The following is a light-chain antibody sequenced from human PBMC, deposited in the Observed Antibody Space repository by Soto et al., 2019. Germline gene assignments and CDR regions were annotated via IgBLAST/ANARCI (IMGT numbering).Light chain of an antibody. J-gene: IGKJ1*01. CDR2: QTS. V-gene: IGKV3-11*01. Sequence: EIVLTQSPATLSSFPGDRVTLSCRASQYINTRLACYQHRPGQAPRLLIYQTSIRAAGIPARCSASRTGTDFTLTSSNIQPEDFAVYYCHQRKSWPRTFGQGTKVDI. CDR3: HQRKSWPRT. CDR1: QYINTR.